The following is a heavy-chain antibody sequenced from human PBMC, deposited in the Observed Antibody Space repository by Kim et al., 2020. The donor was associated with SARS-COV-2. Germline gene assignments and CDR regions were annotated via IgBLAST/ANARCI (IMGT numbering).Heavy chain of an antibody. D-gene: IGHD1-26*01. CDR3: ARIRWVENYYYGMDV. CDR2: IDWDDDK. Sequence: SGPTLVKPTQTLTLTCTFSGFSLSTSGMCVSWIRQPPGKALEWLARIDWDDDKYYSTSLKTRLTISKDTSKNQVVLTMTNMDPVDTATYYCARIRWVENYYYGMDVWGQGTTVTVSS. CDR1: GFSLSTSGMC. V-gene: IGHV2-70*11. J-gene: IGHJ6*02.